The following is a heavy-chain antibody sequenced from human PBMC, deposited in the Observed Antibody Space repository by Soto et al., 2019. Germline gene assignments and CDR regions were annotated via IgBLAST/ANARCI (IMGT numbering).Heavy chain of an antibody. Sequence: GGSLRLSCAASGFTVSSNYMSWVRQAPGKGLEWVSVIYSGGSTYYADSVKGRFTISRHNSKNTLYLQMNSLKAEDTAVYYCARVGARFLERSFDYWGQGTLVTVSS. CDR1: GFTVSSNY. CDR2: IYSGGST. J-gene: IGHJ4*02. V-gene: IGHV3-53*04. D-gene: IGHD3-3*01. CDR3: ARVGARFLERSFDY.